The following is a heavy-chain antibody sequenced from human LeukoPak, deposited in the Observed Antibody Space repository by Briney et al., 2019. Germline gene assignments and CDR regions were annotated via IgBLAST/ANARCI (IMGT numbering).Heavy chain of an antibody. CDR1: GGSISSYY. CDR2: IYYSGST. Sequence: SETLSLTCTVSGGSISSYYWSWIRQPPGKGLKWIGYIYYSGSTNYNPSLRSRVTISVDTSKNQFSLKLSSVTAADTAVYYCARDTMRDGYNYGAFDIWGQGTMVTVSS. D-gene: IGHD5-24*01. CDR3: ARDTMRDGYNYGAFDI. J-gene: IGHJ3*02. V-gene: IGHV4-59*01.